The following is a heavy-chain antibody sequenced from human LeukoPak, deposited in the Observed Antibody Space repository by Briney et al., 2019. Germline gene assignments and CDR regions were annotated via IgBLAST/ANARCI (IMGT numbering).Heavy chain of an antibody. CDR2: IKQDGSEK. J-gene: IGHJ4*02. V-gene: IGHV3-7*03. CDR1: GFTFSSYW. CDR3: ARRAGAYSHPYDY. Sequence: GGSLRLTCAASGFTFSSYWMSWVRQAPGKGLEWVANIKQDGSEKYYVDSVKGRFTISRDNAKNSLYLQMNSLRAEDTAVYYCARRAGAYSHPYDYWGQGTLVTVSS. D-gene: IGHD4/OR15-4a*01.